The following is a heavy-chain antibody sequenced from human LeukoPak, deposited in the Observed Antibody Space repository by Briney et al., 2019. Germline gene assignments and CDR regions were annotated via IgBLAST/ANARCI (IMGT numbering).Heavy chain of an antibody. CDR1: GFTFSSYG. CDR2: IRYDGSNK. D-gene: IGHD5-12*01. V-gene: IGHV3-33*08. J-gene: IGHJ4*02. CDR3: ARGPSGYHNH. Sequence: GRCLRLSCAASGFTFSSYGMDWVRQAPGKGLEWVAFIRYDGSNKYYADSVKGGFTISRDNSKNALYLQMNSLRAEDTAVYYCARGPSGYHNHGGQGTLVTVSS.